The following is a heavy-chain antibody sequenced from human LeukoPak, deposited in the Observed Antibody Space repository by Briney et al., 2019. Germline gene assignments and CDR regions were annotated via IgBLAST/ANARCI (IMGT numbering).Heavy chain of an antibody. CDR2: ISSNGGST. J-gene: IGHJ4*02. CDR1: GFTFSSYA. D-gene: IGHD1-26*01. CDR3: ARGVGAGNFDY. Sequence: GGSLRLSCAASGFTFSSYAMTWVRQLPGKGLEYVSAISSNGGSTYYANSVKGRFTISRDNSKNTLYLQMGSLRAEDRAVYYCARGVGAGNFDYWGQGTLVTVSS. V-gene: IGHV3-64*01.